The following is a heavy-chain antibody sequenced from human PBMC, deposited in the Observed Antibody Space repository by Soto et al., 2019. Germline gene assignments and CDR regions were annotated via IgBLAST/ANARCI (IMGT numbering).Heavy chain of an antibody. CDR2: IWYDGSNK. CDR1: GFTFSSYG. J-gene: IGHJ3*02. D-gene: IGHD3-9*01. Sequence: PGGSLRLSCAASGFTFSSYGMHWVRQAPGKGLEWVAVIWYDGSNKYYADSVKGRFTISRDNSKNTLYLQMNSLRAEDTAVYYCAKGTPRALRDLAWLLNLDAFDIWRQGPMVTVS. CDR3: AKGTPRALRDLAWLLNLDAFDI. V-gene: IGHV3-33*06.